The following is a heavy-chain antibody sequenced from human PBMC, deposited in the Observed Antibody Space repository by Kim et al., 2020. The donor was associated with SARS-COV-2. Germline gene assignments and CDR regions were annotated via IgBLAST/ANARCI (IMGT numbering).Heavy chain of an antibody. D-gene: IGHD3-22*01. CDR2: IYYSGST. J-gene: IGHJ4*02. CDR1: GGSISSSSYY. V-gene: IGHV4-39*01. CDR3: ATELYYYDSSGYFYY. Sequence: SETLSLTCTVSGGSISSSSYYWGWIRQPPGKGLEWIGSIYYSGSTYYNPSLKSRVTISVDTSKNQFSLKLSSVTAADTAVYYCATELYYYDSSGYFYYWGQGTLVTVSS.